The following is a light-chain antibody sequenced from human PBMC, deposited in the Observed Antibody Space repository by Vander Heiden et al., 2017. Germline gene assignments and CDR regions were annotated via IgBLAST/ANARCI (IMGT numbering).Light chain of an antibody. CDR2: GAS. J-gene: IGKJ1*01. V-gene: IGKV3-15*01. Sequence: EIVITPSPAPLSVFPGERATLSCRASQGVSSNLAWYQQKPRQAPRLLIYGASTRATGIPARFSGSGAGTEFTLTISSLQSEDFAVYYCQQYSNWPPWTFGQGTKVEIK. CDR3: QQYSNWPPWT. CDR1: QGVSSN.